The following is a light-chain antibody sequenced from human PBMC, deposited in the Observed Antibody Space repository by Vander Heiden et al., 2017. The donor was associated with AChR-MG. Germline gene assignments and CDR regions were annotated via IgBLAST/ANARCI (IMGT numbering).Light chain of an antibody. CDR1: QSVSSSY. V-gene: IGKV3-20*01. Sequence: IVLTQSPGTLSLSPVERATLSCRASQSVSSSYLAWYQQKPGQAPRLLIYGASSRATGIPDRFSGSGSGTDFTLTISRLEPEDFAVYYCQQYGSSFGGGTKVEIK. CDR2: GAS. J-gene: IGKJ4*01. CDR3: QQYGSS.